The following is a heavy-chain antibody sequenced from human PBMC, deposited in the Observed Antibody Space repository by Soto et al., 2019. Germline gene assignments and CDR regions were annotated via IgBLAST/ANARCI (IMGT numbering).Heavy chain of an antibody. J-gene: IGHJ6*02. V-gene: IGHV1-69*04. D-gene: IGHD3-22*01. Sequence: ASVKVSCKASGGTFSSYAISWVRQAPGQGLEWMGRIIPILGIANYAQKFQGRVTITADKSTSTAYMELSSLRSEDTAVYYGARVPPYYYDSSGSEDYYYGMDVWGQGTTVTVSS. CDR2: IIPILGIA. CDR3: ARVPPYYYDSSGSEDYYYGMDV. CDR1: GGTFSSYA.